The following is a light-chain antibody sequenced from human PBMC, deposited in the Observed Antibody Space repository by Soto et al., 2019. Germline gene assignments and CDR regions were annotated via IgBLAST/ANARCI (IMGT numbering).Light chain of an antibody. CDR3: QQRVNWLT. V-gene: IGKV3-11*01. J-gene: IGKJ4*01. Sequence: EIVLTQSPAILSLSPGERATLSCRASQSVGTYLDWYQQKLGQAPRLHIYDASNRATGIPARFSGSGSGTDLTLTISSLEPEDFAVYYCQQRVNWLTFGGGTKVEL. CDR1: QSVGTY. CDR2: DAS.